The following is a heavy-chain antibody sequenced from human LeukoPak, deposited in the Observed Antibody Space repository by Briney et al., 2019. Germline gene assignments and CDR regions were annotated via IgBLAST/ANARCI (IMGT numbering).Heavy chain of an antibody. CDR1: GGSFSGYY. J-gene: IGHJ4*02. CDR2: IYSSGST. D-gene: IGHD3-22*01. CDR3: ARDDSSALHPAN. Sequence: SETLSLTCAVYGGSFSGYYWSWIRQPAGKGLEWIGRIYSSGSTNYNPSLKSRVTMSVDTSKNQFSLKLSSVTAADTAVYYCARDDSSALHPANWGQGTLVTVSS. V-gene: IGHV4-4*07.